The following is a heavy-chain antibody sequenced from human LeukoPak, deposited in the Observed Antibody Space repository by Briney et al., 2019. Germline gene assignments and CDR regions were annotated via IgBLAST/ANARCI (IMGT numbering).Heavy chain of an antibody. CDR2: IYNSGST. CDR3: ARRGAARPGGSYSMDV. CDR1: GASISSYH. V-gene: IGHV4-59*01. Sequence: SETLSLTCSVSGASISSYHWSWIRQPPGKGLEYIGYIYNSGSTNYKPSLKSRVTISIDTSKNQLSLKLSSVTTADTAVYYCARRGAARPGGSYSMDVWGQGTTVTVSS. D-gene: IGHD6-6*01. J-gene: IGHJ6*02.